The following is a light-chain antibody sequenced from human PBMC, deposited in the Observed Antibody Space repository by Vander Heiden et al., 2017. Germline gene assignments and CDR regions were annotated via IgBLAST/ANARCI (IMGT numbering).Light chain of an antibody. V-gene: IGLV7-46*01. J-gene: IGLJ3*02. Sequence: QAVVTQEPSLTVSPGGTVPLTCGSSTGAGTSGHYPYGFQQKPGQAPRILIYDTSNKHSWTPARFSGSLLGGKAALTLSGAQPEDEDEYYCLLSYSGARVFGGGTKLTVL. CDR2: DTS. CDR3: LLSYSGARV. CDR1: TGAGTSGHY.